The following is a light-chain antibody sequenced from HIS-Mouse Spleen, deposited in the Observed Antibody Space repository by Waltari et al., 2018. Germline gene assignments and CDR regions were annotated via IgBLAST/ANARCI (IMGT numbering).Light chain of an antibody. CDR1: SSNIGSNS. CDR2: RNN. J-gene: IGLJ3*02. V-gene: IGLV1-47*01. Sequence: QSVLTQPPSASGTPGQRVTISCSGRSSNIGSNSVSWYQHLPGTAPKLLIYRNNQRPSGVPDRFSGSKSGTSASLAISGLRSEDEADYYCAAWDDSLSGPVFGGGTKLTVL. CDR3: AAWDDSLSGPV.